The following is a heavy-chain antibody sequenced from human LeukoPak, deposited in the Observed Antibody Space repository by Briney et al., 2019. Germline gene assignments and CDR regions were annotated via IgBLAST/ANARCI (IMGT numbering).Heavy chain of an antibody. D-gene: IGHD3-22*01. CDR3: ARLFGSPHYYDIPLDY. Sequence: PSETLSLTCTVSVGSLSSYYWSWIRQPPGKGLEGIGYIYYSGSTNYNPSPKSRVTISVDTSKHQFSLKLSSVTAADTAVYYCARLFGSPHYYDIPLDYWGEGTLVTVSS. V-gene: IGHV4-59*08. CDR1: VGSLSSYY. CDR2: IYYSGST. J-gene: IGHJ4*02.